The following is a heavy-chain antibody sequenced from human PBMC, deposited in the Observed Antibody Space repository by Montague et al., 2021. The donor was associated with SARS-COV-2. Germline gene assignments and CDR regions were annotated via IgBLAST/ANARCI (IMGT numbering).Heavy chain of an antibody. CDR3: VRGGSYDMLHGFREEGFDV. D-gene: IGHD3-10*01. J-gene: IGHJ3*01. Sequence: SETLSLTCSVSGGSIDISSYYWGWVRQPPGKGLEWIGTVFYSGSPSYNPSLRSRLAISVDTSKNQFSLNLDSVTAADTAVYYCVRGGSYDMLHGFREEGFDVWGQGTVVIVST. CDR2: VFYSGSP. V-gene: IGHV4-39*07. CDR1: GGSIDISSYY.